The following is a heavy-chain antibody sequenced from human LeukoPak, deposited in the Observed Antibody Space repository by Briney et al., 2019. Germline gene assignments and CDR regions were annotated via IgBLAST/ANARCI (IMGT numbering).Heavy chain of an antibody. V-gene: IGHV3-7*01. Sequence: PGGSLRLSCAASGFTFHTYWMTWVRQAPGKGLEWVANIKEDGSEKYHLDSVKGRFTISRDNAKKSLYLEMNSLRAEDTAVYYCARDDEITFGTDSWGQGTLVTVSS. CDR1: GFTFHTYW. D-gene: IGHD3-16*01. CDR2: IKEDGSEK. CDR3: ARDDEITFGTDS. J-gene: IGHJ4*02.